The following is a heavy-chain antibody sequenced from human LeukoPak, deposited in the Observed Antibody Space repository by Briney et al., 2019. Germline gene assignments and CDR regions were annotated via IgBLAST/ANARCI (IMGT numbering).Heavy chain of an antibody. CDR2: IYYSGST. D-gene: IGHD5-18*01. V-gene: IGHV4-59*08. CDR3: ARGDTAMVFDY. J-gene: IGHJ4*02. Sequence: SETLSLTCTVSGGSISSYYWSWIRQPPGKGLEWIGYIYYSGSTNYNPSLKSRVTISVDTSKNQFSLKLSSVTAADTAVYYCARGDTAMVFDYWGQGTLVTVSS. CDR1: GGSISSYY.